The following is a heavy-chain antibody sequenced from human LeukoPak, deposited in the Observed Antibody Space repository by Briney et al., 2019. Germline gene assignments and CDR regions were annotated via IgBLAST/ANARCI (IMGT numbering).Heavy chain of an antibody. CDR3: ASMDCSSTSCLLVY. J-gene: IGHJ4*02. Sequence: QPSETLSLTCTVSGGSISSYYWSWIRQPPGKGLEWIGYIYYSGSTNYNPSLKSRVTISVDTSKNQFSLKLSSVTAADTAVYYCASMDCSSTSCLLVYWGQGTLVTVSS. V-gene: IGHV4-59*01. CDR2: IYYSGST. D-gene: IGHD2-2*01. CDR1: GGSISSYY.